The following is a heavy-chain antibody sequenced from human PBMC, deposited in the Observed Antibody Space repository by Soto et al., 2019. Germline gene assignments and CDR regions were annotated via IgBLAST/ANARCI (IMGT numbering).Heavy chain of an antibody. CDR1: GGSINDIDSY. CDR2: IHNSGNT. CDR3: ARSTYGEGYPHFFAD. D-gene: IGHD3-16*02. Sequence: PSETLSLTCTVSGGSINDIDSYWTWIRQSPGRGPEWIGYIHNSGNTFYNPSLKRRLAISIDTSKSQFSLKLSAVTAAETAFYYCARSTYGEGYPHFFADWGQGTLVTVSS. J-gene: IGHJ4*02. V-gene: IGHV4-30-4*01.